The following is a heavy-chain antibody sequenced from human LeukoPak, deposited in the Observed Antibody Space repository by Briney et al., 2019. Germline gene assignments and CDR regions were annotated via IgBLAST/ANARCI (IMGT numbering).Heavy chain of an antibody. Sequence: PSETLSLTCTVSGGSISSGSYYWRWIRQPAGKGLEWIGHIYTSGSTNYNPSLKSRVTISVDTSKNQFSLKLSSVTAADTAVYYCARALGGSWYQLSPGSFDPWGQGTLVTVSS. V-gene: IGHV4-61*09. D-gene: IGHD6-13*01. CDR1: GGSISSGSYY. CDR2: IYTSGST. CDR3: ARALGGSWYQLSPGSFDP. J-gene: IGHJ5*02.